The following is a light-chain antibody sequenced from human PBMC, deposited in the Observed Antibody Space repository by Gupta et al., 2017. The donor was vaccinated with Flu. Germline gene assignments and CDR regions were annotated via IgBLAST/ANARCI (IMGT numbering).Light chain of an antibody. CDR3: LQHYSDPRT. Sequence: GDRVTITCRSSQSIRDYLGWYQQRPGKAPKRLIYSASNLQSGVPSRFSGSGSGTEFTLTISSLQPEDFATYYCLQHYSDPRTFGLGTKVDMK. J-gene: IGKJ1*01. CDR2: SAS. V-gene: IGKV1-17*01. CDR1: QSIRDY.